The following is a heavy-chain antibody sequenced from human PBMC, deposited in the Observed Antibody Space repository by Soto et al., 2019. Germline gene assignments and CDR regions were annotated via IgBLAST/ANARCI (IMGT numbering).Heavy chain of an antibody. CDR3: AREGLVAVNSDYYYHYGMDV. CDR2: INPHSVGT. CDR1: GYTFTCYY. V-gene: IGHV1-2*02. J-gene: IGHJ6*02. Sequence: ASVKVACNASGYTFTCYYMHWVRQAPGQGLEWMGWINPHSVGTNYAQKFQGRVTMTRDTSMSTAYRELSRLRSDDTAVYYCAREGLVAVNSDYYYHYGMDVWGQGTTVTVSS. D-gene: IGHD3-22*01.